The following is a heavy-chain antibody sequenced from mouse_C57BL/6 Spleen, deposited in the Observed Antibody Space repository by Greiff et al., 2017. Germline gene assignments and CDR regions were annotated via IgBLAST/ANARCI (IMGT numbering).Heavy chain of an antibody. D-gene: IGHD1-1*01. J-gene: IGHJ1*03. Sequence: VQLQQPGAELVMPGASVKLSCTASGYTFTSYWMHWVQQRPGQGLEWIGEIDPSDSYTNYYQKFKGKSTLTVDKSSSTAYMQLSSLTSEDSAVYYCARYYYGSSYWYFDVWGTGTTVTVSS. CDR3: ARYYYGSSYWYFDV. CDR2: IDPSDSYT. V-gene: IGHV1-69*01. CDR1: GYTFTSYW.